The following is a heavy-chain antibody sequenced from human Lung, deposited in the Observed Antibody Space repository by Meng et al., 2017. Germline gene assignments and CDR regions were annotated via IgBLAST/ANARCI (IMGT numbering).Heavy chain of an antibody. V-gene: IGHV4-30-4*01. CDR2: IYNSGST. CDR1: GGSVMSSNYY. Sequence: QLRLPESGPGLVKPSQTVSLTCTVSGGSVMSSNYYWSWIRQPPGKGLEWGGHIYNSGSTYYNPSLKSRITISVDTSKNQFSLKLSSVTAADTAVYYCARGQKGYFDLWGRGTLVTVSS. CDR3: ARGQKGYFDL. J-gene: IGHJ2*01.